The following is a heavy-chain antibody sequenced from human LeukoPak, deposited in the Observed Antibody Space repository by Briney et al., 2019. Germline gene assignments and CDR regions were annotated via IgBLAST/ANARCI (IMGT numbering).Heavy chain of an antibody. J-gene: IGHJ4*02. CDR2: IYYSGST. CDR1: GGSLSSYY. CDR3: ASGIAAAGSFDY. V-gene: IGHV4-59*01. Sequence: SETLSLTCTVSGGSLSSYYWSWIRQPPGKGLEWIGYIYYSGSTNYNPSLKSRVTISVDTPKNQFSLKLSSVTAADTAVYYCASGIAAAGSFDYWGQGTLVTVSS. D-gene: IGHD6-13*01.